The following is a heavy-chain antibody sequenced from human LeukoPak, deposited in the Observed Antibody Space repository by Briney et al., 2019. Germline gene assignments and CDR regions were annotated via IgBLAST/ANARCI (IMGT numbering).Heavy chain of an antibody. Sequence: GGSLRLSCAASGFTFSSYSMNWVRQAPGKGLEWVSYISSSSSTIYYADSVKGRFTISRDNAKNSLYLQMNSLRAEDTAVYYCARVDGIAVAGTGDYWGQGTLVTVSS. V-gene: IGHV3-48*04. CDR1: GFTFSSYS. CDR3: ARVDGIAVAGTGDY. J-gene: IGHJ4*02. CDR2: ISSSSSTI. D-gene: IGHD6-19*01.